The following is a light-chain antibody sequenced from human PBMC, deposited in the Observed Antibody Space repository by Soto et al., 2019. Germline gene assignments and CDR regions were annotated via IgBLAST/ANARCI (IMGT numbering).Light chain of an antibody. Sequence: DLQMTQSPPSLSASVGDRVTVTCRASRDIGHSLAWYQHRPGKSPRLLVYDASTLQSEVPARFSGSGSGTQFTLAISSLPPEDVATYYCQNYDNAPLTFGGGTKVEFK. CDR1: RDIGHS. CDR3: QNYDNAPLT. J-gene: IGKJ4*01. V-gene: IGKV1-27*01. CDR2: DAS.